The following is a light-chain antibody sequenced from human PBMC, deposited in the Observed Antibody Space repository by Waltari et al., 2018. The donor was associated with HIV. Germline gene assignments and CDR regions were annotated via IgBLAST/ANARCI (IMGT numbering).Light chain of an antibody. J-gene: IGLJ2*01. CDR1: RTNIGSHF. V-gene: IGLV1-47*01. CDR3: ASWDDSLSRVT. CDR2: KTN. Sequence: QSVLTQPPSASGTPGQRVTIPCSGGRTNIGSHFVYWYYQLPGTAPKLLISKTNQRPSGVPDRCAGAESGSSASLTISGLRSEDEAVYYCASWDDSLSRVTLGGGTKVTVL.